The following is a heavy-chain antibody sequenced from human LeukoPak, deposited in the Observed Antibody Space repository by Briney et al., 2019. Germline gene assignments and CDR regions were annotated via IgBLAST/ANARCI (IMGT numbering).Heavy chain of an antibody. CDR2: INHSGST. Sequence: SETLSLTCAVYGGSFSGYYWSWIRQPPGKGLEWIGEINHSGSTNYNPSLKSRVTISVDTSKNQFSLKLSSVTAADTAVYYCARGRDSYYYDSSGYYYWGQGTLVTLSS. J-gene: IGHJ4*02. CDR3: ARGRDSYYYDSSGYYY. V-gene: IGHV4-34*01. D-gene: IGHD3-22*01. CDR1: GGSFSGYY.